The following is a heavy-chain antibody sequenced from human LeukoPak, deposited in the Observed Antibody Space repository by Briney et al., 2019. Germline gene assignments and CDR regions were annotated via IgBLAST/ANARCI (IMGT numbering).Heavy chain of an antibody. CDR2: IYSGGST. CDR3: AKGPLEWLLDHFDY. V-gene: IGHV3-53*01. D-gene: IGHD3-3*01. CDR1: GFIVSSNY. Sequence: GGSLRLSCAASGFIVSSNYMSWVRQAPGKGLEWVSVIYSGGSTYYADSVKGRFTISRDNSKNTLYLQMNSLRAEDTAVYYCAKGPLEWLLDHFDYWGQGTLVTVSS. J-gene: IGHJ4*02.